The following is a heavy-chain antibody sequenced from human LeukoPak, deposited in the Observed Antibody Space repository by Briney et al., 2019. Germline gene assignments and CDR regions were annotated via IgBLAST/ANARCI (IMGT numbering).Heavy chain of an antibody. V-gene: IGHV3-7*03. CDR2: IKQDGSEK. CDR1: GFSFRSYA. Sequence: TGGSLRLSCAASGFSFRSYAMHWVRQAPGKGLEWVANIKQDGSEKSYVESVRGRFTISRDNAKNSLYLQLNSLRAEDTALYYCARDNPPDYWGQGTLVTVSS. J-gene: IGHJ4*02. CDR3: ARDNPPDY.